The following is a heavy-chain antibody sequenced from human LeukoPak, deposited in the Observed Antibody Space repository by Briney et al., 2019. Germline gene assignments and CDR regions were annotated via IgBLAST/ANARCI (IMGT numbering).Heavy chain of an antibody. CDR3: ARGLRGYSYGLIEY. D-gene: IGHD5-18*01. V-gene: IGHV3-21*04. J-gene: IGHJ4*02. Sequence: PGGSLRLSCTASGFTFSGYSMNWIRQAPGKGLEWVSSFGTRSTSIYHAGSVKGRFTISRDNSKNTLYLQMNSLRAEDTAVYYCARGLRGYSYGLIEYWGQGTLVTVSS. CDR2: FGTRSTSI. CDR1: GFTFSGYS.